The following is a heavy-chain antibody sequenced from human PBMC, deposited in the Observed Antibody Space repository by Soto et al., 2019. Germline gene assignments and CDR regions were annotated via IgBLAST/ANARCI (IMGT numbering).Heavy chain of an antibody. J-gene: IGHJ4*01. V-gene: IGHV1-2*02. CDR3: ARYLSGLGATKYYFDY. CDR1: GYTFTGYY. CDR2: INPNSGVT. D-gene: IGHD1-26*01. Sequence: ASVKVSCKASGYTFTGYYMHWVRQAPGQGLEWMGWINPNSGVTNYAQKFQGRVTMTRDTSISTAYMELSRLRSDETAVYSCARYLSGLGATKYYFDYWGQGTVVTVSS.